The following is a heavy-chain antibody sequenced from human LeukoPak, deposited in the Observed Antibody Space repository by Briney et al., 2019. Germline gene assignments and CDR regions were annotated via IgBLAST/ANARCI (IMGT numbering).Heavy chain of an antibody. J-gene: IGHJ4*02. CDR3: ARGRPHGNDY. D-gene: IGHD4-23*01. CDR2: INSDGSST. Sequence: GGSLRLSCAASGFTFSSYWMHWVRQAPGKGLVWVSRINSDGSSTSYADSVKGRFTISRDNSKNTLYLQMNSLRVKDTAVYYCARGRPHGNDYWGQGTLVTVSS. CDR1: GFTFSSYW. V-gene: IGHV3-74*01.